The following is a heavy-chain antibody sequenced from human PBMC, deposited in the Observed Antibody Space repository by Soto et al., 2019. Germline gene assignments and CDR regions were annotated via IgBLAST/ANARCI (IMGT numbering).Heavy chain of an antibody. CDR1: GFTFSSCA. D-gene: IGHD3-10*01. V-gene: IGHV3-23*01. J-gene: IGHJ3*02. Sequence: GGSLRLSCAASGFTFSSCAMGWVRQAPGKGLEWVSGVSASGLNTDYADPVKGRFYISRDNSKNTLYLQMNSLRVEDAAVYYCAKDWREFYPGDAFDIWGQGTMVTVSS. CDR2: VSASGLNT. CDR3: AKDWREFYPGDAFDI.